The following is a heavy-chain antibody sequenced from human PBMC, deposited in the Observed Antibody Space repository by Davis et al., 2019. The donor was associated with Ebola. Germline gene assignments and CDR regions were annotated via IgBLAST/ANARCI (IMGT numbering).Heavy chain of an antibody. V-gene: IGHV3-23*05. CDR2: INEGGSST. CDR3: ARHCGGDCPIDY. D-gene: IGHD2-21*02. J-gene: IGHJ4*02. CDR1: GFIFTNYA. Sequence: GGSLRLSCAASGFIFTNYAMSWVRLAPGKGLEWVSTINEGGSSTHFADSVKGRFTISRDNSKNTLYLQMNSLRAADTATYYCARHCGGDCPIDYWGQGTLVTVSS.